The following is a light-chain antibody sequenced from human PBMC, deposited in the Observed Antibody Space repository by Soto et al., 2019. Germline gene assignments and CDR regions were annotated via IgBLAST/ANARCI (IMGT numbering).Light chain of an antibody. CDR3: CSYAGSSPVV. CDR1: SSDVGSYNL. J-gene: IGLJ2*01. Sequence: ALTQPASVSGSPGQSITISCTGTSSDVGSYNLVSWYQQHPGKAPKLMIYEGSKRPSGVSNRFSGSKSGNTASLTISGLQAEDEADYYCCSYAGSSPVVFGGGTKLTVL. V-gene: IGLV2-23*01. CDR2: EGS.